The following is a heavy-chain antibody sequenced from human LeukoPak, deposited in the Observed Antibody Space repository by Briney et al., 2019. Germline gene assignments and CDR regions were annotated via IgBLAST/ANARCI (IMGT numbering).Heavy chain of an antibody. J-gene: IGHJ4*02. D-gene: IGHD2-21*01. V-gene: IGHV3-7*01. CDR3: ARGPSYCGGDCYYYFAY. CDR1: GFTFSGYW. Sequence: TGGSLRLSCAASGFTFSGYWMSWVRQAPGKGLEWVANIKQDGSEKYYGDSVRGRFTISRDNAKNSLYLQMNSLRAEDTALYYCARGPSYCGGDCYYYFAYWGQGTLVTVSS. CDR2: IKQDGSEK.